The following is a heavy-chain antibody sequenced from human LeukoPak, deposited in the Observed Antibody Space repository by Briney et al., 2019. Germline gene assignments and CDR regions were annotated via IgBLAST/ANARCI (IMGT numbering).Heavy chain of an antibody. Sequence: TGGSLRLSCAASGFTFSSYSMNWVRQAPGKGLEWVAVISYDGSNKYYADSVKGRFTISRDNSKNTLYLQMNSLRAEDTAVYYCARDRQFENNYKGYRGGYWGQGTLVTVSS. D-gene: IGHD5-24*01. CDR2: ISYDGSNK. V-gene: IGHV3-30*03. J-gene: IGHJ4*02. CDR1: GFTFSSYS. CDR3: ARDRQFENNYKGYRGGY.